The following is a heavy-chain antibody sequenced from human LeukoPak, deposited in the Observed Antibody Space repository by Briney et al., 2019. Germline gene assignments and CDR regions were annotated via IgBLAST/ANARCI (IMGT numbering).Heavy chain of an antibody. J-gene: IGHJ4*02. V-gene: IGHV3-30*18. CDR2: LSYDGSNK. Sequence: PGGSLRLSCLGSGFTFSGFGMHWVRQAPGKGLEWVAVLSYDGSNKYYADSVKGRFTISRDNSKNTLSLQMNSLRAEDTAVYYCAKDRIAVAGKPSNFFDYWGQGTPVTVSS. CDR1: GFTFSGFG. D-gene: IGHD6-19*01. CDR3: AKDRIAVAGKPSNFFDY.